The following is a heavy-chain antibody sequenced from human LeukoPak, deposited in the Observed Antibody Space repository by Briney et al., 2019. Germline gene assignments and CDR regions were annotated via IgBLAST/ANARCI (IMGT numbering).Heavy chain of an antibody. J-gene: IGHJ6*03. CDR1: GGTFSSYA. V-gene: IGHV1-69*06. CDR2: IIPIFGTA. CDR3: ARGITGTDDPYYDYYMDV. Sequence: SVKVSCEASGGTFSSYAISWVRQAPGQGLEWMGGIIPIFGTANYAQKFQGRATITADKSTSTAYMELSSLRSEDTAVYYCARGITGTDDPYYDYYMDVWGKGTTVTVSS. D-gene: IGHD1-20*01.